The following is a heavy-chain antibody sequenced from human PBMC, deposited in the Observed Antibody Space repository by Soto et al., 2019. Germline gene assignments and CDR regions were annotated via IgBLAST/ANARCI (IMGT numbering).Heavy chain of an antibody. CDR2: INPSGGST. D-gene: IGHD3-3*01. CDR1: GYTFTSYY. V-gene: IGHV1-46*03. CDR3: ARDQGNDFWSGSLDY. J-gene: IGHJ4*02. Sequence: ASVKVSCKASGYTFTSYYMHWVRQAPGQGLEWMGIINPSGGSTSYAQKFQGRVTMTRDTSTSTVYMELSSLRSEDTAVYYCARDQGNDFWSGSLDYWGQGTLVTVSS.